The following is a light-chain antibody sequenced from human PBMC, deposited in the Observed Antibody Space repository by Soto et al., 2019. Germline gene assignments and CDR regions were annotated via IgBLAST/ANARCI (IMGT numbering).Light chain of an antibody. Sequence: LTLSPGSLSLSPGERATLYCRASQSVSSNHLAWYQQKPGQAPRLLIYGGSSRAPGIPDRFSGSGSGSDFTLTISRLEPEDFAVYYCQQYGSSPITSGQGTRLEIK. CDR2: GGS. J-gene: IGKJ5*01. V-gene: IGKV3-20*01. CDR1: QSVSSNH. CDR3: QQYGSSPIT.